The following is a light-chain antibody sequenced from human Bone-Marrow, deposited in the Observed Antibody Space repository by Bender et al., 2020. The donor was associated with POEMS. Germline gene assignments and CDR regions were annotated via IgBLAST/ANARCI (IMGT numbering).Light chain of an antibody. V-gene: IGLV2-14*03. CDR2: DVS. J-gene: IGLJ1*01. CDR3: SSYTSSNTLDV. Sequence: QSALTQPASVSGSPGQSITISCTGTGSDVGGYDYVSWYQQHPGKAPKLMIYDVSNRPSGVPNRFSGSKSGNTASLTISGLQAEDEADYYCSSYTSSNTLDVFGTGTRVTVL. CDR1: GSDVGGYDY.